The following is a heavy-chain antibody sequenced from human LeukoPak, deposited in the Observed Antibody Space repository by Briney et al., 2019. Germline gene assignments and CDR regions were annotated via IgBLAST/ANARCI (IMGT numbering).Heavy chain of an antibody. CDR2: IWYDGTNK. V-gene: IGHV3-33*01. J-gene: IGHJ4*02. CDR1: GFSFSDYG. CDR3: ARDRYGIRRDYFDY. Sequence: TGGSLRLSCAASGFSFSDYGMHWVRQAPGKGLEWVALIWYDGTNKYYVDSVKGRFIISRDNSKNTLYLQMNSLRADDTAVYYCARDRYGIRRDYFDYWGQGILVTVSS. D-gene: IGHD1-14*01.